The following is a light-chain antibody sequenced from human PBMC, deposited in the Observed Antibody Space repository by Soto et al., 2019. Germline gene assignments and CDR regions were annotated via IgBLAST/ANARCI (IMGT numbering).Light chain of an antibody. J-gene: IGLJ1*01. CDR2: DVS. CDR3: SPYTSSSRCV. V-gene: IGLV2-14*01. Sequence: QSALTQPASVSGSPGQSITIPCTGTSSDVGGYNYVSWYQQHPGKAPKLMIYDVSNRPSGVSNRFSGSKSGNTASLTISGLQAEDEADYYCSPYTSSSRCVFGTGTKLTVL. CDR1: SSDVGGYNY.